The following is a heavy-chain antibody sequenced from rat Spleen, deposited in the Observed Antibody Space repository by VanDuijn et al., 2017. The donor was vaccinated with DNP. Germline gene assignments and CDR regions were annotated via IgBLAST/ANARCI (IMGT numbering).Heavy chain of an antibody. CDR1: GFTFSDYY. D-gene: IGHD4-3*01. Sequence: EVQLVESGGGLVQPGRSLKLSCAASGFTFSDYYMAWVRQAPTKGLEWVAYINYDGGSTFYGDSVKGRFTISRANVKSTLNFHMNGLRSEDMATYYCVRWYNSGFYFDYWGQGTLVTVSS. CDR2: INYDGGST. CDR3: VRWYNSGFYFDY. J-gene: IGHJ3*01. V-gene: IGHV5-22*01.